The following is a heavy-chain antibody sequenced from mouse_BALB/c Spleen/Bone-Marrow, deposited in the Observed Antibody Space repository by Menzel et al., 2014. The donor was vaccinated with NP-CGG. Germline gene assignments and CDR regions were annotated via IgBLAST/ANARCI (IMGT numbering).Heavy chain of an antibody. CDR1: GYTFTSYW. CDR2: IDPSDSET. D-gene: IGHD2-3*01. V-gene: IGHV1-69*02. J-gene: IGHJ4*01. CDR3: ARALGDGYYYAMDY. Sequence: QVQLQQPGAELVKPGAPVRLSCKASGYTFTSYWMNWVKQRPGRGLEWIGRIDPSDSETHYNQKFKDKAILTVDKSSSTAYIQLSSLTSEDSAVYYCARALGDGYYYAMDYWGQGTSVTVSS.